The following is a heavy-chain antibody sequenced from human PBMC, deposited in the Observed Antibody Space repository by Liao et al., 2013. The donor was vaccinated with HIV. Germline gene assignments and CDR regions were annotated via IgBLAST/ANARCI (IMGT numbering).Heavy chain of an antibody. V-gene: IGHV4-4*07. CDR3: AREWSAFDI. D-gene: IGHD1-26*01. CDR1: AASISSYS. Sequence: QVLLQESGPRLVKPSETLSLTCGVSAASISSYSWNWIRQPAGKGLEWIGRISASGSTNYNPSLKSRVTISVDTSKNQFSLKLNSVTAADTAVYYCAREWSAFDIWGRGTMVSVSS. J-gene: IGHJ3*02. CDR2: ISASGST.